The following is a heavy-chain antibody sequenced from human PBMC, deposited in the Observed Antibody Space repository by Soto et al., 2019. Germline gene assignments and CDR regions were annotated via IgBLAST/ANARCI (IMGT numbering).Heavy chain of an antibody. V-gene: IGHV3-30*18. CDR3: AKDLLAELPMLGGDYGGWFDP. CDR2: ISYDGSNK. D-gene: IGHD4-17*01. Sequence: PGGSLRLSCAASGFTFSSYGMHWVRQAPGKGLEWVAVISYDGSNKYYADSVKGRFTISRDNSKNTLYLQMNSLRAEDTAVYYCAKDLLAELPMLGGDYGGWFDPWGQGTLVTVSS. J-gene: IGHJ5*02. CDR1: GFTFSSYG.